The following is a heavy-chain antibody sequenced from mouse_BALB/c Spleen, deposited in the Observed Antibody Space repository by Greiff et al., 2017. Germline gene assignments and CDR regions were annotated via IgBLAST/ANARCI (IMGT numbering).Heavy chain of an antibody. J-gene: IGHJ2*01. V-gene: IGHV1-7*01. Sequence: QVQLQQSGAELAKPGASVKMSCKASGYTFTSYWMHWVKQRPGQGLEWIGYINPSTGYTEYNQKFKDKATLTADKSSSTAYMQLSSLTSEDSAVYYCARGGSSYYFDYWGQGTTLTVSS. CDR2: INPSTGYT. CDR1: GYTFTSYW. CDR3: ARGGSSYYFDY. D-gene: IGHD1-1*01.